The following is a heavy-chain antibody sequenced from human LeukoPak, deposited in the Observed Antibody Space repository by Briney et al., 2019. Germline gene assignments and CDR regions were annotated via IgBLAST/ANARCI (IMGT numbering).Heavy chain of an antibody. J-gene: IGHJ4*02. CDR3: AKEGRYDILTGYYDFDY. CDR2: ISGSGGST. V-gene: IGHV3-23*01. Sequence: GGSLRLSCAASGFTFSSYGMSWVRQAPGKGLERVSAISGSGGSTYYADSVKGRFTISRDNSKNTLYLQMNSLRAEDTAVYYCAKEGRYDILTGYYDFDYWGQGTLVTVSS. CDR1: GFTFSSYG. D-gene: IGHD3-9*01.